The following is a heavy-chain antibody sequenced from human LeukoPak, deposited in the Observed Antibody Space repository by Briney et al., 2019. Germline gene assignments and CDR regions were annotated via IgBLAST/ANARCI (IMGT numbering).Heavy chain of an antibody. CDR3: ARDLVVSSYYDILTGPPRAFDI. D-gene: IGHD3-9*01. CDR1: GGTFSSYA. Sequence: GASVKVSCKASGGTFSSYAISWVRQAPGQGLEWMGGIIPIFGTANYAQKFQGRVTITADKSTSTAYMELSSLRSEDTAVYYCARDLVVSSYYDILTGPPRAFDIWGQGTMVTASS. J-gene: IGHJ3*02. CDR2: IIPIFGTA. V-gene: IGHV1-69*06.